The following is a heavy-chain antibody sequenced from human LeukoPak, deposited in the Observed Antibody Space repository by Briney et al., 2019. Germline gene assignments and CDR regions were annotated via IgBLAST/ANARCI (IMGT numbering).Heavy chain of an antibody. V-gene: IGHV3-30*02. Sequence: GGSLRLSCAASGFTFSSYGMHWVRQAPGKGLEWVAFIRYDGSNKYYADSVKGRFTISRDNCKNTLYLQMNSLRAEDTAVYYCAKAIYYGAYYFDYWGQGTLVTVSS. CDR3: AKAIYYGAYYFDY. J-gene: IGHJ4*02. CDR2: IRYDGSNK. CDR1: GFTFSSYG. D-gene: IGHD3-22*01.